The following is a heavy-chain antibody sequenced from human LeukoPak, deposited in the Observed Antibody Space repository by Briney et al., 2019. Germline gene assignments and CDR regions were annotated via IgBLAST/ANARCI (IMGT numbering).Heavy chain of an antibody. D-gene: IGHD1-26*01. CDR1: GYTFIGHY. J-gene: IGHJ4*02. V-gene: IGHV1-2*02. Sequence: ASVKVSCKASGYTFIGHYMHRVRQAPGQGLEWMGWINPNSGGTNYAQKFQGRVTMTRDTSISTAYMELSRLRSDDTAVYYCARGTPGVGTNMAYWGQGTLVTVSS. CDR3: ARGTPGVGTNMAY. CDR2: INPNSGGT.